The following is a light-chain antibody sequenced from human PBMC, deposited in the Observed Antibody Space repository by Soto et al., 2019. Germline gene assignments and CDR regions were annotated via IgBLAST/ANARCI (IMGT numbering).Light chain of an antibody. CDR1: VGGYNY. CDR2: DVS. J-gene: IGLJ1*01. CDR3: SSYTSSRSYV. Sequence: VGGYNYVSWYQQHPGKAPKLMIYDVSNRPSGVSNRFSGSKSGNTASLTISGLQAEDEADYYCSSYTSSRSYVFGTGTKVTVL. V-gene: IGLV2-14*04.